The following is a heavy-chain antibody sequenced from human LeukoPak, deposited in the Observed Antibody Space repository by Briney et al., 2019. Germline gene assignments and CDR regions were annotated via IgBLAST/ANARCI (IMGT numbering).Heavy chain of an antibody. CDR3: ARGITMVRGVIPRLGY. CDR1: GYTFTSYD. Sequence: ASVKVSCKASGYTFTSYDINWVRQATGQGLEWMGWMNPNSGNTGYAQKFQGRVTMTRNTSISTAYMELSSLRSEDTAVYYCARGITMVRGVIPRLGYWGQGNLVTVSS. CDR2: MNPNSGNT. V-gene: IGHV1-8*01. J-gene: IGHJ4*02. D-gene: IGHD3-10*01.